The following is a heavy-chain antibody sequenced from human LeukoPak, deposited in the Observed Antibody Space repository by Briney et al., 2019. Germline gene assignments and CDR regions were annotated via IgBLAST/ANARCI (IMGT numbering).Heavy chain of an antibody. CDR1: GYTFTSYG. CDR2: ISAYNGNT. V-gene: IGHV1-18*01. CDR3: ARLPYYYDSSGYYEDY. D-gene: IGHD3-22*01. Sequence: ASVKVSCKASGYTFTSYGISWVRQAPGQGLEWMGWISAYNGNTNYAQKLQGRVTMTTDTSTSTAYMELRSLRSEDTAVYYCARLPYYYDSSGYYEDYWGQGTLVTVSS. J-gene: IGHJ4*02.